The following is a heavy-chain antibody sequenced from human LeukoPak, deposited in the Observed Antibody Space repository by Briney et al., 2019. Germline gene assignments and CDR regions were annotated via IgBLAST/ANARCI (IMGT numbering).Heavy chain of an antibody. CDR1: GYTLTSYY. CDR3: ARATLSDYYFSY. J-gene: IGHJ4*02. CDR2: INPSGGST. V-gene: IGHV1-46*01. Sequence: ASVKVSCKASGYTLTSYYMHWVRQAPGQGLEWMGIINPSGGSTSYAQKFQGRVTMTRDTSTNTVYMELSSLRSEDTAVYFCARATLSDYYFSYWGQGTLVTVSS.